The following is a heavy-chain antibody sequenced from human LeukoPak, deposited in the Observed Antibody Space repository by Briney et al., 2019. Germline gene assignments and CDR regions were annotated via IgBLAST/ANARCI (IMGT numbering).Heavy chain of an antibody. V-gene: IGHV1-58*02. J-gene: IGHJ4*02. CDR3: AKEYCGGDCYGHFDY. CDR2: IVVGSGNT. D-gene: IGHD2-21*02. CDR1: GFTFTSSA. Sequence: SVKVSCKASGFTFTSSAMQWVRQARGQRLEWIGWIVVGSGNTNYAQKFQERVTITRDMSTSTAYMELNSLRAEDTAVYYCAKEYCGGDCYGHFDYWGQGTLVTVSS.